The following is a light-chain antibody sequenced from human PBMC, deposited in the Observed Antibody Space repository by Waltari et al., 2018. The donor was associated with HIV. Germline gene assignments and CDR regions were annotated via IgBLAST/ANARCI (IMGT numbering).Light chain of an antibody. CDR2: KDT. J-gene: IGLJ2*01. Sequence: SYELTQQPSVSVSPGQTARTPSSGAALPKQYANWYQQKPGQAPVLVIYKDTERPSGIPERFAGSSSGTTVTLTISGVQAEDEADYYCQSADSSGTVVFGGGTKLTVL. CDR3: QSADSSGTVV. CDR1: ALPKQY. V-gene: IGLV3-25*03.